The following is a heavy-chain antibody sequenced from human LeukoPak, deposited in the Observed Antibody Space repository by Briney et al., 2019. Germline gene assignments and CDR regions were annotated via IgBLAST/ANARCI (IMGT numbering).Heavy chain of an antibody. D-gene: IGHD4-23*01. CDR2: INSDGSST. J-gene: IGHJ3*02. V-gene: IGHV3-74*01. CDR3: LSTVVAFDAFDI. Sequence: PGGSLRLSCAASGFTFSSYWMHWVRQAPGKGLVWVSRINSDGSSTSYADSVKGRFTISRDNAKNTLYLQMNSLRAEDTAVHYCLSTVVAFDAFDIWGQGTMVTVSS. CDR1: GFTFSSYW.